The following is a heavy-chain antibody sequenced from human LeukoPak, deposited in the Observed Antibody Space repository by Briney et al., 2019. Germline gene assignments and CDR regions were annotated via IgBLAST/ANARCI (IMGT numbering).Heavy chain of an antibody. J-gene: IGHJ4*02. CDR3: ARAVYDYIWGSYRFDY. CDR2: IYHSGTT. V-gene: IGHV4-31*11. Sequence: SQTLSLTCVVSGGSISSGGYYWTWVRQHPGKGLEWIGYIYHSGTTSYNPSLKGRITISVDTSKNQFSLKLSSVTAADSAVYYCARAVYDYIWGSYRFDYWGQGTLVTVSS. D-gene: IGHD3-16*02. CDR1: GGSISSGGYY.